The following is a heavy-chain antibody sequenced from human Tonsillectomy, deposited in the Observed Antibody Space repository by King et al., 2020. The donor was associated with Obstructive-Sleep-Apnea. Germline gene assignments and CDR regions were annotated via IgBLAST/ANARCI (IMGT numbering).Heavy chain of an antibody. V-gene: IGHV4-39*07. D-gene: IGHD6-19*01. CDR2: IYYTGNT. J-gene: IGHJ4*02. CDR3: ANRGGSGWYGYRFDN. CDR1: GGSISSRTYY. Sequence: QLQESGPGLVKPSETLSLTCTVSGGSISSRTYYWGWVRQPPGRGLGGIGNIYYTGNTYYNSSLRSRVTISLDTSKNQFSLSVSSVTAADTAVYYCANRGGSGWYGYRFDNWGQGTLVTVSS.